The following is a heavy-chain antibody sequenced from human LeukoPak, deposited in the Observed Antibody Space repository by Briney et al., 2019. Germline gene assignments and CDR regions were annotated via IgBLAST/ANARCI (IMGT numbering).Heavy chain of an antibody. Sequence: PSETLSLTCTVSGGSISSFYWSWIRQPPGKGLEWIGFSHYSESTIYNPSLKSRVTISIDTSKNQFSLKLDSVTAADTAVYYCARNAAVATSRSWFDPWGQGTLVTVSS. J-gene: IGHJ5*02. CDR2: SHYSEST. V-gene: IGHV4-59*08. D-gene: IGHD6-19*01. CDR3: ARNAAVATSRSWFDP. CDR1: GGSISSFY.